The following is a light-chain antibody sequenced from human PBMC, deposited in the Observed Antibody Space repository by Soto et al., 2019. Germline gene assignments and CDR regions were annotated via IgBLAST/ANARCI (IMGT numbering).Light chain of an antibody. V-gene: IGKV3-15*01. CDR3: QQYNNWPGRT. CDR1: QSVSSN. CDR2: GAS. J-gene: IGKJ1*01. Sequence: IVMSQSPATLSVTPWEKDTLSCRASQSVSSNLAWYQQKPGQAPRLLIYGASTRATGIPARFSGSGSGTEFTLTISSLQSEDFAVYYCQQYNNWPGRTFAQGAEVVIK.